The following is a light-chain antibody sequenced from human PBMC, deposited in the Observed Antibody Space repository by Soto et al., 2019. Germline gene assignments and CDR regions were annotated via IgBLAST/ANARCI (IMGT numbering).Light chain of an antibody. J-gene: IGKJ1*01. V-gene: IGKV3-20*01. Sequence: IVLTQSPGTLSLSPVERATLSCRASQSISNNYLAWYQQTPGQAPRLLIYGASSRATGIPDRFSGSGSATDFTLTISRLEPEDFAVYYCQQYAASPRTFGQGTKVDIK. CDR1: QSISNNY. CDR2: GAS. CDR3: QQYAASPRT.